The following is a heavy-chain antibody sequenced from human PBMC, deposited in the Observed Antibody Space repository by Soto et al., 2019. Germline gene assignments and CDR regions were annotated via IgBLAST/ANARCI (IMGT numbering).Heavy chain of an antibody. CDR2: IDPSDSQT. CDR1: GYSFAGYW. J-gene: IGHJ4*02. D-gene: IGHD5-18*01. CDR3: ATPIYASDTGSNFKYHFDS. Sequence: GESLKISCKGSGYSFAGYWITWVRQKPGKGLEWMGRIDPSDSQTYYSPSFRGHVTISATKSITTVFLQWSSLRASDTAMYYCATPIYASDTGSNFKYHFDSWGQGTPVGVSS. V-gene: IGHV5-10-1*01.